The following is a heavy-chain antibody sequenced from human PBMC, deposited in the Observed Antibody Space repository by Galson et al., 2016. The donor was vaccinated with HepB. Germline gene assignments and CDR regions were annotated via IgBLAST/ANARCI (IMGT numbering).Heavy chain of an antibody. CDR3: ARDRGGRGDYGMDV. V-gene: IGHV3-13*01. D-gene: IGHD3-16*01. Sequence: SLRLSCAASGFTFSSYDMHWVRLATGKGLEWVSAIGTAGDTYYPGSVRGRFTISRENAKNSLYLQMNSLRAGDTAVYYCARDRGGRGDYGMDVWGQGTTVTVSS. CDR1: GFTFSSYD. CDR2: IGTAGDT. J-gene: IGHJ6*02.